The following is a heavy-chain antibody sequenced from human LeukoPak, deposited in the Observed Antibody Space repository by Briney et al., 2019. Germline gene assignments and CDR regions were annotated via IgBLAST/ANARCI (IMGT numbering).Heavy chain of an antibody. D-gene: IGHD5-12*01. J-gene: IGHJ5*02. Sequence: GGSLRLSCAASGFTLSGPAMHWVRQASGKGLEWVGRIRSKANSYATAYAASVKGRFTISRDDSKNTAYLQMNSLKTEDTAVYYCKGGYDYSRWFDPWGQGTLVTVSS. V-gene: IGHV3-73*01. CDR3: KGGYDYSRWFDP. CDR2: IRSKANSYAT. CDR1: GFTLSGPA.